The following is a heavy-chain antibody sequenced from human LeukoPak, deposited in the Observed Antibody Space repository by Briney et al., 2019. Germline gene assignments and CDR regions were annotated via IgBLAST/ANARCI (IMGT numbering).Heavy chain of an antibody. CDR2: ISWDGGST. J-gene: IGHJ4*02. D-gene: IGHD3-22*01. CDR3: AKASYYDSSGYPLGD. V-gene: IGHV3-43*01. CDR1: GFTFDDYT. Sequence: GGSLRLSCAASGFTFDDYTMHWVRQAPGKGLEWVSLISWDGGSTYYADSVKGRSTISRDNSKNSPYLQMNSLRTEDTALYYCAKASYYDSSGYPLGDWGQGTLVTVSS.